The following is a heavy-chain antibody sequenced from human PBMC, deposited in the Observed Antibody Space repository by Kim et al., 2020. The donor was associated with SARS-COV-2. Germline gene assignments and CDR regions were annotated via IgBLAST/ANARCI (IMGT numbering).Heavy chain of an antibody. D-gene: IGHD2-2*01. CDR1: GFTFDDYA. V-gene: IGHV3-9*01. CDR2: ISWNSGSI. J-gene: IGHJ6*02. CDR3: AKATVPAADGDRDYGMDV. Sequence: GGSLRLSCAASGFTFDDYAMHWVRQAPGKGLEWVSGISWNSGSIGYADSVKGRFTISRDNAKNSLYLQMNSLRAEDTALYYCAKATVPAADGDRDYGMDVWGQGTTVTVSS.